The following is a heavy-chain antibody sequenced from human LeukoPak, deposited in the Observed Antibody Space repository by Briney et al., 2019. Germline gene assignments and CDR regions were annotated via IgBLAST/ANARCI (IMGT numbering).Heavy chain of an antibody. CDR3: ARGDQYYDILTGYFHDAFDI. CDR1: GFTFSSYS. V-gene: IGHV3-48*01. J-gene: IGHJ3*02. CDR2: ISSSSSTI. D-gene: IGHD3-9*01. Sequence: GGFLRLSCAASGFTFSSYSMNWVRQAPGKGLEWVSYISSSSSTIYYADSVKGRFTISRDNAKNSLYLQMNSLRAKDTAAYYCARGDQYYDILTGYFHDAFDIWGQGTMVTVSS.